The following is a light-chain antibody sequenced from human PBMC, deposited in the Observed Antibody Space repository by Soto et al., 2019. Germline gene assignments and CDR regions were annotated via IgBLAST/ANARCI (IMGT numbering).Light chain of an antibody. J-gene: IGLJ2*01. CDR1: KEVATYNR. CDR2: DVT. Sequence: QSALTQPPSVSGSPGQSVTISCTGTKEVATYNRISWYQQTPGTSPKLLIYDVTKRASGISDRFSGSKSGNTASLTISGLHTDDEGDYYCGLYTIAETVVLGGGTKVTVL. V-gene: IGLV2-18*01. CDR3: GLYTIAETVV.